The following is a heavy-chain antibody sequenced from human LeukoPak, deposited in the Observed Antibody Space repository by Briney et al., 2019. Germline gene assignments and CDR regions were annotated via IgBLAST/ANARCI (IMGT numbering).Heavy chain of an antibody. J-gene: IGHJ6*02. CDR3: ARSVVARRRSGMDV. D-gene: IGHD2-21*01. CDR2: MNPNSGNT. Sequence: ASVKVSCKASGYTFTSYDINWVRQATGQGLEWMGWMNPNSGNTGYAQKFQGRVTMTRNTSISTAYMELSSLRSKDTAVYYCARSVVARRRSGMDVWGQGTTVTVSS. V-gene: IGHV1-8*01. CDR1: GYTFTSYD.